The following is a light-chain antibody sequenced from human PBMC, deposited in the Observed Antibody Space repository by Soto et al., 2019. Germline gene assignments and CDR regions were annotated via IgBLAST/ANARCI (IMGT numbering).Light chain of an antibody. CDR1: SGSVSTSYY. Sequence: QAVVTQEPSFSVSPGGTVTLTCGLSSGSVSTSYYPSWYQQTPGQAPRTLIYSTNTRSSGVPDRFSGSILGNKAALTITGAQADDESDYYCAAWDDSLSVAFGGGTKLTVL. J-gene: IGLJ2*01. V-gene: IGLV8-61*01. CDR3: AAWDDSLSVA. CDR2: STN.